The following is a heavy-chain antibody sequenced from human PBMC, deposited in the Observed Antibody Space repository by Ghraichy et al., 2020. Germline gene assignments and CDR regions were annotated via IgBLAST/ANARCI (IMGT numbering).Heavy chain of an antibody. J-gene: IGHJ4*02. D-gene: IGHD2-21*02. CDR3: AKDQKGIVVVTAMYY. CDR1: GFTFSSYA. V-gene: IGHV3-23*01. CDR2: ISGSGGST. Sequence: GGSLRLSCAASGFTFSSYAMSWVRKAPGKGLEWVSAISGSGGSTYYADSVKGRFTISRDNSKNTLYLQMNSLRAEDTAVYYCAKDQKGIVVVTAMYYWGQGTLVTVSS.